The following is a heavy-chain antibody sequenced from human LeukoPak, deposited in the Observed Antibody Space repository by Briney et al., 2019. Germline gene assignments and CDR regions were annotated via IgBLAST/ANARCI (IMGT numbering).Heavy chain of an antibody. D-gene: IGHD2-2*01. J-gene: IGHJ4*02. Sequence: PGGSLRLSCVVSGFTFSGFTFSNAWMSWVRQAPGKGLEWVGRFKSKTDGGATDYAAPVKGRFTISRDVSKTTLFLQMNSLKTEDTAVYYCNADNCASTSCYAHYWGQGTLVTVSS. CDR1: GFTFSNAW. CDR2: FKSKTDGGAT. CDR3: NADNCASTSCYAHY. V-gene: IGHV3-15*01.